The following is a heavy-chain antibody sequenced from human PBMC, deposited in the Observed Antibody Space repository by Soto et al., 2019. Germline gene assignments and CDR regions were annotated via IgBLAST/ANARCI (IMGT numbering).Heavy chain of an antibody. CDR1: VYSFSTYW. CDR2: IFPGDSDI. CDR3: GRSSNWNSAAPDY. J-gene: IGHJ4*02. V-gene: IGHV5-51*01. D-gene: IGHD1-20*01. Sequence: GESLTLSCNGSVYSFSTYWIAWVRQVAWKGLEWVGIIFPGDSDIRYSPSIQGHVAISADESINSAYLRWNSLRASDTAMYYGGRSSNWNSAAPDYWGQGTLVTVSS.